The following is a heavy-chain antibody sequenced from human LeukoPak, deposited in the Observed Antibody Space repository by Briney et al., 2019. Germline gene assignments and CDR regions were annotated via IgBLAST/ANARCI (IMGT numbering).Heavy chain of an antibody. D-gene: IGHD1-26*01. CDR2: ISGSGGST. CDR3: AKRTFGGSYLDY. J-gene: IGHJ4*02. V-gene: IGHV3-23*01. Sequence: PGGSLRLSCAASGFTFSSYTLHWVRQAPGKGLEWVSVISGSGGSTDYADSVKGRFTISRDNSKNTLYLQMNSLRAEDTAVYYCAKRTFGGSYLDYWGQGTLVTVSS. CDR1: GFTFSSYT.